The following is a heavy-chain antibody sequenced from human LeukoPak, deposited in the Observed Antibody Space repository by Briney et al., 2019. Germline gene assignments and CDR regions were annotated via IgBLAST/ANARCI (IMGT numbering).Heavy chain of an antibody. CDR2: TYASGGT. Sequence: PSETLSLTCTVSGGSIYNYYWSWIRQPPGKGLEWIGYTYASGGTKYNPSLKSRVTISVDTSKNQFSLKLSSVTAAGTAVYYCARGRWSRDGYNYVDYWGQGTLVTVSS. D-gene: IGHD5-24*01. J-gene: IGHJ4*02. V-gene: IGHV4-59*01. CDR1: GGSIYNYY. CDR3: ARGRWSRDGYNYVDY.